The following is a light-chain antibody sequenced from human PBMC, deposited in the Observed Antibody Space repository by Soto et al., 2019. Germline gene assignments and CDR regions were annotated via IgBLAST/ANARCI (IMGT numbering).Light chain of an antibody. V-gene: IGLV2-14*01. CDR1: SSDIGGSNY. CDR2: EVT. J-gene: IGLJ1*01. Sequence: QSALTQPASVSGSPGQSITISCTGTSSDIGGSNYVSWYQQHPGKAPKLIIYEVTNRPSGVSDRFYGSKSDNTASLIISGLQAEDEAHYYCSSYRSTIVVFGRGTKVTV. CDR3: SSYRSTIVV.